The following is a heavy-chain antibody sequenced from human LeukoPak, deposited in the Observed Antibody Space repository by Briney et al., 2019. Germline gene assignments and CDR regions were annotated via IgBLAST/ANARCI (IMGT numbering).Heavy chain of an antibody. CDR3: ARDIGSEPTDY. J-gene: IGHJ4*02. Sequence: ASVKVSCKASGYTFTGYYMHWVRQAPGQGLEWMGIINPSGGSTSYAQKFQGRVTMTRDMSTSTVYMELSSLRSEDTAVYYCARDIGSEPTDYWGQGTLVTVSS. CDR2: INPSGGST. CDR1: GYTFTGYY. V-gene: IGHV1-46*01.